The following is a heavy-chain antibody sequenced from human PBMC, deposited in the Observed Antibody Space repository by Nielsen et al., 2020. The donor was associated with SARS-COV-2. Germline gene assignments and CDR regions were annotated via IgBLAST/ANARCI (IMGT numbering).Heavy chain of an antibody. V-gene: IGHV3-33*01. CDR1: GFTFSSYG. J-gene: IGHJ4*02. CDR3: ARDYRILKYVFDY. D-gene: IGHD3-16*01. Sequence: GESLKISCAASGFTFSSYGMHWVRQAPGKGLEWVAVIWYDGSNKYYADSVKGRFTISRDNSKNTLYLQMNGLRAEDTAVYYCARDYRILKYVFDYWGEGTLVTVSS. CDR2: IWYDGSNK.